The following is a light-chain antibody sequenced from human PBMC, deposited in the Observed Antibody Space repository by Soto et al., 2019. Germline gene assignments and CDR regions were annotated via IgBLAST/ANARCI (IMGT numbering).Light chain of an antibody. CDR3: QQSYSTPRT. CDR1: QSISRY. V-gene: IGKV3-11*01. Sequence: EIVLTQSPATLSLSPGERATLSCRASQSISRYLGWYQQKPGQPPRLLIYDAFTRATGIPARFSGSGSGTDFTLTISSLEPEDFATYYCQQSYSTPRTFGQGTKVDIK. J-gene: IGKJ1*01. CDR2: DAF.